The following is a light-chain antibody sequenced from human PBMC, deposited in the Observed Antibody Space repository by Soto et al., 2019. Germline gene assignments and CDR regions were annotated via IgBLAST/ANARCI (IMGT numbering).Light chain of an antibody. J-gene: IGKJ1*01. V-gene: IGKV2-30*01. CDR2: KVS. CDR1: QSLVYSDGNTY. Sequence: DVVMTQSPLSLPVILGQPASISCRSSQSLVYSDGNTYLNWFQQRTGQSPRRLIYKVSNRDSGVPDRFSGGGSDTEFTLKITRVEAEDVGIYYCMQGTHWPPTFGQGSKVEIQ. CDR3: MQGTHWPPT.